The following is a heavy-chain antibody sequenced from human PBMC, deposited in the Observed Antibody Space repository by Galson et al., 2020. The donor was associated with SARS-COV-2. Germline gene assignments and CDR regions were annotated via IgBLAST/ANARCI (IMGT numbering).Heavy chain of an antibody. CDR2: MYYSGST. V-gene: IGHV4-39*01. CDR1: GGSMTSSSYY. CDR3: ARPYRHGYNILDWYFDL. Sequence: ETSETLSLTCTVSGGSMTSSSYYWGWIRQPPGKGLEWIGSMYYSGSTHYNPSLKSRVSISVDTSENLFSLKLTSVTAADTAVYYCARPYRHGYNILDWYFDLWGRGTLVTVSS. J-gene: IGHJ2*01. D-gene: IGHD5-12*01.